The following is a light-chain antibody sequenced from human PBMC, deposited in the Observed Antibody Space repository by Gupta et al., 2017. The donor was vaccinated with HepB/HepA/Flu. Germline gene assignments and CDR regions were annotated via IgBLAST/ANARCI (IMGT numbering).Light chain of an antibody. J-gene: IGLJ2*01. CDR1: RGHSSYA. CDR3: QTWGTGIRV. V-gene: IGLV4-69*01. CDR2: VNSDGSH. Sequence: QLVLTQSPSASASLGASVKLTCTLSRGHSSYAIAWHQQQPDKGPRYLMKVNSDGSHTKGGGIPDRFSGSRSGAERYLTISSLQSEDEADYYCQTWGTGIRVFGGGTKLTVL.